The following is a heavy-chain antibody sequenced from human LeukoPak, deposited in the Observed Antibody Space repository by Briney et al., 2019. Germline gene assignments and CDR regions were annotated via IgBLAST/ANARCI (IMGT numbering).Heavy chain of an antibody. Sequence: ASVKVSCKASGYAFTGYYMHWVRQAPGHGLEWMGWINPNSGGTNSAQKFQGRVTMTRDTSISTAYMELSSLRSDDTAVYYCAIINWNYVERPFDVWGQGTMVTVSS. J-gene: IGHJ3*01. CDR1: GYAFTGYY. V-gene: IGHV1-2*02. CDR2: INPNSGGT. D-gene: IGHD1-7*01. CDR3: AIINWNYVERPFDV.